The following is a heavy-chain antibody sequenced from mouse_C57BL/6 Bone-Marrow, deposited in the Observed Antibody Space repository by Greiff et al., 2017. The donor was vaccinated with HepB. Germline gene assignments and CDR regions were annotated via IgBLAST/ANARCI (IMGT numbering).Heavy chain of an antibody. J-gene: IGHJ2*01. CDR2: IDPETGGT. Sequence: VQRVESGAELVRPGASVTLSCKASGYTFTDYEMHWVKQTPVHGLEWIGAIDPETGGTAYNQKFKGKAILTADKSSSTAYMELRSLTSEDSAVYYCTKMSFDYWGQGTTLTVSS. V-gene: IGHV1-15*01. CDR3: TKMSFDY. CDR1: GYTFTDYE.